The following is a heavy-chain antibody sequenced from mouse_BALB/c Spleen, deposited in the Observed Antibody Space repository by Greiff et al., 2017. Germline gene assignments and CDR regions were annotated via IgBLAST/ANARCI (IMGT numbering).Heavy chain of an antibody. D-gene: IGHD1-1*01. CDR3: ARGNYYGSSYLFAY. CDR2: ISSGGST. J-gene: IGHJ3*01. V-gene: IGHV5-6-5*01. CDR1: GFTFSSYA. Sequence: EVKLEESGGGLVKPGGSLKLSCAASGFTFSSYAMSWVRQTPEKRLEWVASISSGGSTYYPDSVKGRFTISRDNARNILYLQMSSLRSEDTAMYYCARGNYYGSSYLFAYWGQGTLVTVSA.